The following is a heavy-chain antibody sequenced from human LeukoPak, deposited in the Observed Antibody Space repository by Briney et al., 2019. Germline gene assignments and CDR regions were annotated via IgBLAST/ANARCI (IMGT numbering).Heavy chain of an antibody. J-gene: IGHJ4*02. V-gene: IGHV3-30-3*01. D-gene: IGHD3-9*01. Sequence: GGSLRLSCAASGFTFSSYAMHWVRQAPGKGLEWVAVISYDGSNKYYADSVKGRFTISRDNAKNSLYLQMNSLRAEDTAVYYCARGIRDLTGYGWGQGTLVTVSS. CDR1: GFTFSSYA. CDR3: ARGIRDLTGYG. CDR2: ISYDGSNK.